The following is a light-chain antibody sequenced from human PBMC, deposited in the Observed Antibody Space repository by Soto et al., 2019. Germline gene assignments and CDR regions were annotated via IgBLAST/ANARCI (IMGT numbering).Light chain of an antibody. Sequence: DIQMTQSPSSLSAYVGDRVSITCQASQDIDKYLNWSQQKPGKAPKLLIDDVSNLETGVPSRFSGSGSGTHFTFTIASLQPEDTAIYYCQQYYDLPITFGQGRRLEI. J-gene: IGKJ5*01. CDR2: DVS. CDR1: QDIDKY. CDR3: QQYYDLPIT. V-gene: IGKV1-33*01.